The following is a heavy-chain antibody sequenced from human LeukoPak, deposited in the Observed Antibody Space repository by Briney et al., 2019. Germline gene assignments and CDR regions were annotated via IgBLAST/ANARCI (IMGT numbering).Heavy chain of an antibody. CDR3: ARERDDYGGPTFDY. V-gene: IGHV3-48*04. CDR2: ISSSSSTI. D-gene: IGHD4-17*01. J-gene: IGHJ4*02. CDR1: GFTLSSYS. Sequence: GGSLRLSCAASGFTLSSYSMNWVRQAPGKGLEWVSYISSSSSTIYYADSVKGRFTISRDNAKNSLYLQMNSLRAEDTAVYYCARERDDYGGPTFDYWGQGTLVTVSS.